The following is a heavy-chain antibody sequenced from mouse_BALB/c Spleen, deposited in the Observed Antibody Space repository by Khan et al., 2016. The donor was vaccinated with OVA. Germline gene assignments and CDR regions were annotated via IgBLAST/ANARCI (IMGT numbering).Heavy chain of an antibody. D-gene: IGHD1-1*01. J-gene: IGHJ3*01. CDR2: INTNTGEP. Sequence: QIQLVQSGPELKKPGETVKISCKASGYTFSNYGINWVKQAPGKGLKWMGWINTNTGEPTYAEEFKGRFAFSLETSASTAYLQLNNLKNEDTATYCCAREYYYGSNYWFAYWGQGTLVTVSA. CDR1: GYTFSNYG. CDR3: AREYYYGSNYWFAY. V-gene: IGHV9-3*02.